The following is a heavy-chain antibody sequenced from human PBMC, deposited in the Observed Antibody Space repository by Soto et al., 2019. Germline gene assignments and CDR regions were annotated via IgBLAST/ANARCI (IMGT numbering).Heavy chain of an antibody. Sequence: GGSLRLSCAASGFTFSTYWMSWVRQAPGKGLEWVTNIKQDGSEKYYVDSVKGRFAISRDNAKNSLYLQMNSLRAEDTAVYYCARDYYDSSGYYNLADYWGQGTLVTVSS. D-gene: IGHD3-22*01. V-gene: IGHV3-7*01. CDR2: IKQDGSEK. CDR1: GFTFSTYW. J-gene: IGHJ4*02. CDR3: ARDYYDSSGYYNLADY.